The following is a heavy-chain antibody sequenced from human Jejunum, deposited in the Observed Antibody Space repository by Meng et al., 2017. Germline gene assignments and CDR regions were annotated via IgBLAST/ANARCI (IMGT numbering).Heavy chain of an antibody. D-gene: IGHD4-17*01. CDR3: AGDNGDSGIFDY. J-gene: IGHJ4*02. V-gene: IGHV1-3*01. Sequence: QVPLIQSGAEVKQPGASLTVSCKASGYTLTNYAIHWVRQAPGQRLEWMGWITVGNGNTKYSQKFQGRVTITRGTSASTAYMELSSLTSEDTAVYYCAGDNGDSGIFDYWGQGTLVTVSS. CDR2: ITVGNGNT. CDR1: GYTLTNYA.